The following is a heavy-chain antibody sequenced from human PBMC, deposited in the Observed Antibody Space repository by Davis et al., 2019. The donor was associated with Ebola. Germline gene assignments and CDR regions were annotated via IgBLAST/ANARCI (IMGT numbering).Heavy chain of an antibody. V-gene: IGHV3-73*01. J-gene: IGHJ4*02. CDR2: IRSKSNSYAT. CDR1: GFTFSTYA. CDR3: TATVTTSDY. Sequence: GESLKISCTTSGFTFSTYALSWVRQAPGKRLEWVGRIRSKSNSYATAYAASVKGRFTISRDDSKNTAYLQMNSLKTEDTAVYYCTATVTTSDYWGQGTLVTVSS. D-gene: IGHD4-17*01.